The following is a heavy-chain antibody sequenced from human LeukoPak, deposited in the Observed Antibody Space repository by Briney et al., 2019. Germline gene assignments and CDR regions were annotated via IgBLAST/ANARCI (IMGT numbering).Heavy chain of an antibody. Sequence: ASVKVSCKAAGYTLTNYGINWVRQAPGQGLEWMGIINPSGGSASYAQKFQGRVTMTRDTSTSTVYMELSSLRSEDTAVYYCARGSRVTAIFFDYWGQGTLVTVSS. CDR1: GYTLTNYG. J-gene: IGHJ4*02. D-gene: IGHD2-21*02. CDR2: INPSGGSA. CDR3: ARGSRVTAIFFDY. V-gene: IGHV1-46*01.